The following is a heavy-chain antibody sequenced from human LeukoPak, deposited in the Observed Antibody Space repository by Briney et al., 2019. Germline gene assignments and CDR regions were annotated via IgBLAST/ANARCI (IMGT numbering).Heavy chain of an antibody. J-gene: IGHJ4*02. CDR1: GYTFTGYY. CDR3: VTSSAVGGAQRAFDY. CDR2: INPNAGDT. V-gene: IGHV1-2*02. D-gene: IGHD3-10*01. Sequence: ASVKVSCKASGYTFTGYYIHWVRQAPGQGLEWLGWINPNAGDTKYAQKFQGRVTVTRHTSISTAYMELSRLRSDDTAVYYCVTSSAVGGAQRAFDYWGQGTLVTVSS.